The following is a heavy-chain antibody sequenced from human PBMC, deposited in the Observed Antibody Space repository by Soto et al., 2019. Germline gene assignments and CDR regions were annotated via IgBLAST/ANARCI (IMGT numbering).Heavy chain of an antibody. CDR3: AGTTSHHWLYMDV. Sequence: QVQLQESGPGLVKPSQTLSLTCVISGDSVSSNSAAWNWIRLSPSRGLEWLARTYYRSRWYNDYAVYVRSRITVNPDTSKNQFSLQLTSVTPEDTAVYYCAGTTSHHWLYMDVWGKGATVTVSS. CDR1: GDSVSSNSAA. CDR2: TYYRSRWYN. D-gene: IGHD1-7*01. V-gene: IGHV6-1*01. J-gene: IGHJ6*03.